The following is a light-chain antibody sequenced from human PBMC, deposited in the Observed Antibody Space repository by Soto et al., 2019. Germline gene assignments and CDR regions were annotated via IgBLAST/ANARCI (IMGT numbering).Light chain of an antibody. CDR2: GTS. J-gene: IGKJ2*01. CDR3: QQYGNSVPFT. CDR1: QSVSSSY. Sequence: EIVLTQSPGTLSLSPGERATLSCRASQSVSSSYLAWYQHKRGQAPSLLIHGTSSRATGIPDRFSGSGSGTDFTLTISRLEPEDFAVYYCQQYGNSVPFTFGQGTKLEI. V-gene: IGKV3-20*01.